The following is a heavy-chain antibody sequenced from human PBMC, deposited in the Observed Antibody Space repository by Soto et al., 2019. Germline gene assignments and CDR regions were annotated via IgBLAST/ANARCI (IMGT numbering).Heavy chain of an antibody. D-gene: IGHD3-3*02. Sequence: ASVKVSCKASGYTLSRFRISWVRQAPGQGLEWMGWISADSGRTNYAQRFQYRVTMSKDTSTTTAYMEQTSLRSDETAVYYCVRPLAYYYFAMDASGQGTAVPV. CDR3: VRPLAYYYFAMDA. J-gene: IGHJ6*02. CDR1: GYTLSRFR. V-gene: IGHV1-18*01. CDR2: ISADSGRT.